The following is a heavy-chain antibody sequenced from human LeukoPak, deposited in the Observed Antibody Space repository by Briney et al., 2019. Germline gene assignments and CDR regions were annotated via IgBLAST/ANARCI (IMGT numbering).Heavy chain of an antibody. J-gene: IGHJ4*02. CDR3: AREDYGALFFDY. CDR2: IYYSGST. Sequence: PSETLSLTCTVSGGSISSYYWSWIRQPPGKGLEWIGYIYYSGSTNYNPSLKSRVTISVDTSKNQFSLKLSSVTAADTAVYYCAREDYGALFFDYWGQGTLVTVSS. CDR1: GGSISSYY. D-gene: IGHD4-17*01. V-gene: IGHV4-59*01.